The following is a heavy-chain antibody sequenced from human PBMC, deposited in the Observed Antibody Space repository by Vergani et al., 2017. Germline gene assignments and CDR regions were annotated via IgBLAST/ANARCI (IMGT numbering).Heavy chain of an antibody. CDR3: AVLPRVNLVGGEIVTKRTFDY. CDR1: GASFSSFY. CDR2: INNDGHT. Sequence: QVQLQQWGAGVVKPSGTLSLTCAVFGASFSSFYWSWIRQPPRKGLEWSGEINNDGHTNYNPSLESRVTVSRDTAKNQFSLYLMSVTAADTAMYYCAVLPRVNLVGGEIVTKRTFDYWSQGSLVTVSS. D-gene: IGHD3-10*01. V-gene: IGHV4-34*02. J-gene: IGHJ4*02.